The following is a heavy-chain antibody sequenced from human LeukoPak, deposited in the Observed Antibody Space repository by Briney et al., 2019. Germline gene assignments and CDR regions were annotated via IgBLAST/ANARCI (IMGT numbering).Heavy chain of an antibody. CDR1: GFTFIDHY. D-gene: IGHD5/OR15-5a*01. Sequence: PGGSLRLSCAASGFTFIDHYMGWVRQAPGKGLEWIGRIRNKANSYTTEYAASVKGRFTVSRDDSKNSLFLQMNSLESEDMAVYYCARRNSVTQGLDNWGQGTLVTVSS. V-gene: IGHV3-72*01. CDR2: IRNKANSYTT. CDR3: ARRNSVTQGLDN. J-gene: IGHJ4*02.